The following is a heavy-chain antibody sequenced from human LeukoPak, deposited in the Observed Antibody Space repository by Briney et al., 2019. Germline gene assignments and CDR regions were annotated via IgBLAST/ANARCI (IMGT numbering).Heavy chain of an antibody. CDR3: ARDDGGSSSSRYYYYVDV. J-gene: IGHJ6*03. D-gene: IGHD6-6*01. CDR2: IYHSGST. V-gene: IGHV4-38-2*02. Sequence: SETLSLTCTVSGYSISSGYYWGWIRQPPGKGLEWIGSIYHSGSTYYNPSLKSRVTISVDTSKNQFSLKLSSVTAADTAVYYCARDDGGSSSSRYYYYVDVWGKGTTVTVSS. CDR1: GYSISSGYY.